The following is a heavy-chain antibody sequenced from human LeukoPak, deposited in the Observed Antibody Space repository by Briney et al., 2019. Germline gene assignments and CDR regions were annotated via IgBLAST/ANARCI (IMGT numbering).Heavy chain of an antibody. CDR2: ISSSSSYI. V-gene: IGHV3-21*01. CDR1: GFTFDDYA. D-gene: IGHD3-3*01. J-gene: IGHJ4*02. CDR3: ARDVFGVVITRFDY. Sequence: GGSLRLSRAASGFTFDDYAMNWVRQAPGKGLEWVSSISSSSSYIYYADSVKGRFTISRDNAKNSLYLQMNSLRAEDTAVYYCARDVFGVVITRFDYWGQGTLVTVSS.